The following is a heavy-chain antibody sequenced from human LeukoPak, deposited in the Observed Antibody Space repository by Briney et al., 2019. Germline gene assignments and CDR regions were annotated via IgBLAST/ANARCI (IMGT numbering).Heavy chain of an antibody. Sequence: SETLSLTCAVYGGSFSGYYWSWIRQPPGKGLEWIGEINHSGSTNYNPSLKSRVTISVDTSKNQFSLKLSSVTAADTAVYYCASGKSIVGATLYYYYGMDVWGQGTTVIVSS. J-gene: IGHJ6*02. CDR2: INHSGST. V-gene: IGHV4-34*01. D-gene: IGHD1-26*01. CDR1: GGSFSGYY. CDR3: ASGKSIVGATLYYYYGMDV.